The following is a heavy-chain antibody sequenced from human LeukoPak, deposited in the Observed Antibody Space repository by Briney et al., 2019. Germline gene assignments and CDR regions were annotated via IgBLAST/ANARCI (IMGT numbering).Heavy chain of an antibody. CDR1: GGSISSSSYY. CDR3: ARARTANLFTRLYYYMDV. J-gene: IGHJ6*03. CDR2: MYYSGST. Sequence: PSETLSLTCTVSGGSISSSSYYWGWIRQPPGKGLEWIGSMYYSGSTYYNPSLKSRVTISVDTSKNQFSLKLSSVTAADTAVYYCARARTANLFTRLYYYMDVWGKGTTVTVSS. D-gene: IGHD5-18*01. V-gene: IGHV4-39*07.